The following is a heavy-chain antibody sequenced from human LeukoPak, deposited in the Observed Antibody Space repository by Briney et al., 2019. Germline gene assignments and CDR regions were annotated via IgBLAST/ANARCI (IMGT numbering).Heavy chain of an antibody. V-gene: IGHV4-34*01. CDR1: GGSFSGYY. Sequence: PSETLSLTCAVYGGSFSGYYWSWIRQPPGKGLEWIGEINHSGSTNYNPSLKSRVTISVDTSKNQFSLKLSSVTAADTAVYYCARVLTYYDFWSGYSQDYDFDYWGQGTLVTVSS. D-gene: IGHD3-3*01. CDR3: ARVLTYYDFWSGYSQDYDFDY. CDR2: INHSGST. J-gene: IGHJ4*02.